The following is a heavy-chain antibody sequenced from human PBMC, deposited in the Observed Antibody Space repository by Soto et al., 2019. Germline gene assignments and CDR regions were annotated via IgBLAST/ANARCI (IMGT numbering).Heavy chain of an antibody. J-gene: IGHJ4*02. CDR1: GYTFTSYD. CDR3: ARVNLGIRDQDY. Sequence: QVQLVQSGAEVKKPGASVKVSCKASGYTFTSYDINWVRQATGQGLEWMGWMNPNSGNTGYAQKFQCRVTMTMNTSISTAYMELSILRSEDTAVYYCARVNLGIRDQDYWGQGTLVTVSS. CDR2: MNPNSGNT. V-gene: IGHV1-8*01. D-gene: IGHD7-27*01.